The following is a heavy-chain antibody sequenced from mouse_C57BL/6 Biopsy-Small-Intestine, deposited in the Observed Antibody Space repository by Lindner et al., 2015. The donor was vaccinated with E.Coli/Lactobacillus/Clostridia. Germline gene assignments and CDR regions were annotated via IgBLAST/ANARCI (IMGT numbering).Heavy chain of an antibody. CDR2: ITPDGGGV. J-gene: IGHJ1*01. D-gene: IGHD1-1*02. V-gene: IGHV14-2*02. CDR3: ARQGISVAPGVTMFDQ. Sequence: SVKVSCKTSGYTFTDHYMHWVRQAPGQGPEWMAWITPDGGGVNYAQKFQGRVTLTSDTSISTSYMELRGLRPDDTAIYYCARQGISVAPGVTMFDQWGPGTLVTVSS. CDR1: GYTFTDHY.